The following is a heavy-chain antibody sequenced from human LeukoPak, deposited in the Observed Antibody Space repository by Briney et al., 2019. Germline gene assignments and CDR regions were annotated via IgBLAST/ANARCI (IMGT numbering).Heavy chain of an antibody. V-gene: IGHV4-38-2*02. CDR1: GYSISSGYY. CDR3: ARAGYSSSPKDY. D-gene: IGHD6-13*01. Sequence: SETLSLTCTVSGYSISSGYYWGWIRQPPGKGLEWIGSIYHSGSTYYNPSLKSRVTISVDTSKNQFSLKLSSVTAADTAVYYCARAGYSSSPKDYWGQGTLVTVSS. J-gene: IGHJ4*02. CDR2: IYHSGST.